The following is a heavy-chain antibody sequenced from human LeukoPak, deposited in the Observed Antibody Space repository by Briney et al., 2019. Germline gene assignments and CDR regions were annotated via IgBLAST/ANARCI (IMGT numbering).Heavy chain of an antibody. CDR3: ARDRGDRNAFDI. CDR1: GDSISRYY. CDR2: IYTGGTT. V-gene: IGHV4-4*07. Sequence: SETLSLTCTVSGDSISRYYCSWIRQPAGKGLEWIGRIYTGGTTNYNPSLTSRVTMSVDTSKNQFSLKLTSVTAADTAVYYCARDRGDRNAFDIWGQGTMVTVSS. D-gene: IGHD3-10*01. J-gene: IGHJ3*02.